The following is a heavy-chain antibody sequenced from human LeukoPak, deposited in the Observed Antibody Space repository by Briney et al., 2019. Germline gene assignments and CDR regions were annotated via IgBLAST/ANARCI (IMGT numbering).Heavy chain of an antibody. J-gene: IGHJ4*02. D-gene: IGHD6-13*01. CDR3: AKAPRAVGTPIFEY. CDR2: ISGSGSGT. V-gene: IGHV3-23*01. Sequence: GGSLRLSCAASGFAFSNYAMSWVRQAPGKGLEWVSGISGSGSGTYYSDSVRGRFTISRDNSKNTLYLQMNTLRAEDTAVYYCAKAPRAVGTPIFEYWGQGTLVTVSS. CDR1: GFAFSNYA.